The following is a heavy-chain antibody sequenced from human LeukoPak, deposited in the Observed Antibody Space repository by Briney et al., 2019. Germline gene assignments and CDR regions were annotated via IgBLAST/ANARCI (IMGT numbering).Heavy chain of an antibody. CDR2: ISAYNGNT. CDR1: GYTFTSYG. D-gene: IGHD3-22*01. J-gene: IGHJ4*02. CDR3: ARDNLSDHYDSSGYYSVYYFDY. Sequence: ASVKVSCKASGYTFTSYGISWVRQAPGQGLEWMGRISAYNGNTNYAQKLQGRVTMTTDTSTSTAYMELRSLRSDDTAVYYCARDNLSDHYDSSGYYSVYYFDYWGQGTLVTVSS. V-gene: IGHV1-18*01.